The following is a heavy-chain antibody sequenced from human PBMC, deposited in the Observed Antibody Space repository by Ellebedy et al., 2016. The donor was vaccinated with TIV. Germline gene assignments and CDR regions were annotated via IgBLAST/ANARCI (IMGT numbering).Heavy chain of an antibody. CDR1: GYTFDDHA. V-gene: IGHV1-3*01. Sequence: ASVKVSCKASGYTFDDHAIHWVRQAPGQRLEWMGWITAGNANTKFSENFQGRVTMTRDTAASTVYMELSSLTFEDTAVYYCARDYRPAARGVRPYNWFDPWGQGTLVTVSS. CDR2: ITAGNANT. CDR3: ARDYRPAARGVRPYNWFDP. D-gene: IGHD3-10*01. J-gene: IGHJ5*02.